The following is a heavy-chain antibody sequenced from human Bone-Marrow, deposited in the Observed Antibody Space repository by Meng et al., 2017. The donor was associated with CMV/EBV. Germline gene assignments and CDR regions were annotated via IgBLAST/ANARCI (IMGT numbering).Heavy chain of an antibody. J-gene: IGHJ4*02. D-gene: IGHD1-1*01. CDR3: ARHLHWTFDY. Sequence: SLKISCAASGFTFDDYAMHWVRQAPGKGLEWVSGISWNSGSICYADSVKGRFTISRDNAKNSLYLQMNSLRAEDTAVYYCARHLHWTFDYWGQGALVTVSS. CDR2: ISWNSGSI. CDR1: GFTFDDYA. V-gene: IGHV3-9*01.